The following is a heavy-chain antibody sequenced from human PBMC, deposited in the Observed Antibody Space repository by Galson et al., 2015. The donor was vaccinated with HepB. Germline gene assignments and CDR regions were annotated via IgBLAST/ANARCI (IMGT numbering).Heavy chain of an antibody. Sequence: LSLTCAVYGGSFSGYYWSWIRQPPGKGLEWIGEINHSGSTNYNPSLKSRVTISVDTSKNQFSLKLSSVTAADTAVYYCARGRGSSGWYPGRLAFDYWGQGTLVTVSS. D-gene: IGHD6-19*01. CDR2: INHSGST. V-gene: IGHV4-34*01. J-gene: IGHJ4*02. CDR1: GGSFSGYY. CDR3: ARGRGSSGWYPGRLAFDY.